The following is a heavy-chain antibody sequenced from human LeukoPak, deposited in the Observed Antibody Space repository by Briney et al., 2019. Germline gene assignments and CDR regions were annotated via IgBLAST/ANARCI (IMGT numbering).Heavy chain of an antibody. CDR2: IIPIFGTA. CDR1: GGTFSSYA. V-gene: IGHV1-69*01. CDR3: ARCTIFGVVCTY. Sequence: SVKVSCKASGGTFSSYAISWVRQAPGQGLEWMGGIIPIFGTANYAQKFQGRVTITADESTSTAYMELSSLRSEDTAVYYCARCTIFGVVCTYWGQGTLVAVSS. D-gene: IGHD3-3*01. J-gene: IGHJ4*02.